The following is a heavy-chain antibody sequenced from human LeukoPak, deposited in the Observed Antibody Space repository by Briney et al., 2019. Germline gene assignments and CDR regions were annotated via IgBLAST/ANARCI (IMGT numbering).Heavy chain of an antibody. D-gene: IGHD5-12*01. CDR2: ISAYNGNT. CDR1: GYTFTSYG. CDR3: ARVSVATIPGGE. V-gene: IGHV1-18*01. Sequence: GASVKISCKASGYTFTSYGISRMRQAPGQGLEWMGWISAYNGNTNYAQKLQGRVTMTTDTSTSTAYMELRSLRSDDTAVYYCARVSVATIPGGEWGQGTLVTVSS. J-gene: IGHJ4*02.